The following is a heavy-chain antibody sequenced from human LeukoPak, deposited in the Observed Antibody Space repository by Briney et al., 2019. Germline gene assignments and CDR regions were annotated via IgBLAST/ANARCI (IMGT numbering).Heavy chain of an antibody. CDR1: GYTFTGYY. Sequence: ASVKVSCKASGYTFTGYYMHWVRQAPGQGLEWMGGINPNSGGTNYAQKFQGRVTMTRDTSISTVYMELSRLRSDDTAVYYCARDPLYGSGSYFFDFWGQGTLVSVSS. CDR2: INPNSGGT. J-gene: IGHJ4*02. V-gene: IGHV1-2*02. D-gene: IGHD3-10*01. CDR3: ARDPLYGSGSYFFDF.